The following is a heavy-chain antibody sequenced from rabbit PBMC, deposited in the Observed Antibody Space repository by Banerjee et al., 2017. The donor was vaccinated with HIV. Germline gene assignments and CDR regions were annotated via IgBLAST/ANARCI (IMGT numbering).Heavy chain of an antibody. CDR2: IYNGDGST. Sequence: EESGGGLVQPEGSLTLTCTASGFDFSSNAIGWVRQAPGKGPEWIACIYNGDGSTYYANWAKGRFTISKTSSTTVTLQVTSLAAADTATYFCARGDNLGRLDLWGPGTLVTVS. J-gene: IGHJ3*01. CDR3: ARGDNLGRLDL. V-gene: IGHV1S47*01. CDR1: GFDFSSNA. D-gene: IGHD5-1*01.